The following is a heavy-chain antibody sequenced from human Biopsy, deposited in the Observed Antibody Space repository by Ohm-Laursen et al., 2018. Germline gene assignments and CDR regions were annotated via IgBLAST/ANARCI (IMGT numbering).Heavy chain of an antibody. CDR2: IVPVLGHL. CDR3: AADADGYYTEFDY. J-gene: IGHJ4*02. V-gene: IGHV1-69*04. CDR1: GGPSSNYA. D-gene: IGHD3-3*01. Sequence: ASVKVSCKASGGPSSNYAFSWVRQAPGQGLEWVGRIVPVLGHLNYAQRFQGRVSITADKSTSYVFMELSRLTSGDAAVYYCAADADGYYTEFDYWGPGTLVTVSS.